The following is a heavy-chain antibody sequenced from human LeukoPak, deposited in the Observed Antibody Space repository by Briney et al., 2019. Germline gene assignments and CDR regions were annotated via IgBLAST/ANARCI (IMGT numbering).Heavy chain of an antibody. V-gene: IGHV3-7*01. CDR2: IKQDGSEK. D-gene: IGHD3-3*01. J-gene: IGHJ4*02. CDR3: AREYDFWSGSTYDDY. Sequence: SGGSLRLSCAASGFTFSSYWMSWVRQAPGKGLERVANIKQDGSEKYYVDSVKGRFTISRDNAKNSLYLQMNSLRAEDTAVYYCAREYDFWSGSTYDDYWGQGTLVTVSS. CDR1: GFTFSSYW.